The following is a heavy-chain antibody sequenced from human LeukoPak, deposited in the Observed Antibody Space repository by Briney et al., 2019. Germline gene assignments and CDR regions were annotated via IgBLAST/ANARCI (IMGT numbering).Heavy chain of an antibody. CDR3: ARGGYGDYKLHYYHYGMDV. CDR1: GDSITNYY. J-gene: IGHJ6*02. CDR2: IFYSGGT. Sequence: SETLSLTCTVSGDSITNYYRSWIRQPPGKGLEWIGYIFYSGGTKYNPSLKSRVAISIAMSKNQFSLNLNSVTAADTAVYYCARGGYGDYKLHYYHYGMDVWGQGTTVTVSS. D-gene: IGHD4-17*01. V-gene: IGHV4-59*01.